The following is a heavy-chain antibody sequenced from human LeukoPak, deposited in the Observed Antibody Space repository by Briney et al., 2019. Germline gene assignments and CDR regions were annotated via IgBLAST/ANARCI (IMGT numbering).Heavy chain of an antibody. V-gene: IGHV3-7*01. J-gene: IGHJ4*02. CDR2: IKQDGSEK. CDR3: ARDRTARTSDY. Sequence: GGSLRLSCADSGFTFSSYWMSWVRQTPGKGPEWVANIKQDGSEKYYVDSVKGRFTISRDNAKNSLYLQMNSLRAEDTGVYYCARDRTARTSDYWGQGTLVTVSS. D-gene: IGHD1-1*01. CDR1: GFTFSSYW.